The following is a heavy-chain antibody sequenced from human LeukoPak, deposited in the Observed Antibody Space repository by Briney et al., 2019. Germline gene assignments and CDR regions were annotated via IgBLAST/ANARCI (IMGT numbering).Heavy chain of an antibody. J-gene: IGHJ4*02. D-gene: IGHD2-2*01. CDR2: IIPIFGTA. Sequence: GSSVKVSCKASGGTFSSYAISWVRQAPGQGLEWMGRIIPIFGTANYAQKFQGRVTITTDESTSTANMELSSLRSEDTAVYYCARVPRGYCSSTSCYDALFDYWGQGTLVTVSS. CDR1: GGTFSSYA. CDR3: ARVPRGYCSSTSCYDALFDY. V-gene: IGHV1-69*05.